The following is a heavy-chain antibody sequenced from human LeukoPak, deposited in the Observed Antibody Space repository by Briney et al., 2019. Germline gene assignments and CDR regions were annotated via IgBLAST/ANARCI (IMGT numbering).Heavy chain of an antibody. CDR1: GFTFSSYS. J-gene: IGHJ4*02. CDR2: ISSSSSYI. V-gene: IGHV3-21*01. D-gene: IGHD3-22*01. Sequence: PGGSLRLSCAASGFTFSSYSMNWVRQAPGKGLEWVSSISSSSSYIYYADSVKGRFTISRVNAKNSLYLQMNSLRAEDTAVYYCARLYDGSAYHADHFDYWGQGTLVIVSS. CDR3: ARLYDGSAYHADHFDY.